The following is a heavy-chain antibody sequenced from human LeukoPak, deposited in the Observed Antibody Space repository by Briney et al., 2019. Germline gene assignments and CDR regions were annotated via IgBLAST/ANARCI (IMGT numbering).Heavy chain of an antibody. CDR1: GFTFSNYG. Sequence: GSLRLSCAASGFTFSNYGMHWVRQSPGRGLEWLSFISFDGSNEFYADSLKGRFTISRDNSKDTLYLQMDSLRAEDTALYYCARDGRSGWNDHDYWGQGTLVTVSS. V-gene: IGHV3-30*02. CDR2: ISFDGSNE. D-gene: IGHD6-19*01. J-gene: IGHJ4*02. CDR3: ARDGRSGWNDHDY.